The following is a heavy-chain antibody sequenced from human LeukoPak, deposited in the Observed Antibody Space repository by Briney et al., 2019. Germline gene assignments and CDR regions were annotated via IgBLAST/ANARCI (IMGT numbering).Heavy chain of an antibody. CDR1: GCSMSSYY. CDR3: AGYRSSSWYNWFDP. CDR2: IYYSGST. J-gene: IGHJ5*02. V-gene: IGHV4-59*01. Sequence: SETLSLTCTVSGCSMSSYYWNWIRQPPGKGLEWVGYIYYSGSTNYNPSLMSQLTISVDTSKNQFSLKLSSVTAADTAVYYCAGYRSSSWYNWFDPWGQGTLVTVSS. D-gene: IGHD6-13*01.